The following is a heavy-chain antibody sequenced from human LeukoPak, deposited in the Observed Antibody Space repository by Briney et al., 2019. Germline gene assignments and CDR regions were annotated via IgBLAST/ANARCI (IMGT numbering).Heavy chain of an antibody. CDR2: ISTSGST. Sequence: SQTLSLTCTVSGGSISSGSYYWSWIRQPAGKGLEWIGRISTSGSTNYNPSLKSRLTISVDTSKNQFSLKLTSVTAADTAVYYCARDSGDYPYIMDVWGTGTTVTVSS. CDR3: ARDSGDYPYIMDV. J-gene: IGHJ6*03. D-gene: IGHD4-17*01. CDR1: GGSISSGSYY. V-gene: IGHV4-61*02.